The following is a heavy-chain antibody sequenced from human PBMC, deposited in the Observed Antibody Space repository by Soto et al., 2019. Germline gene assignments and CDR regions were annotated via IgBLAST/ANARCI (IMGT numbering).Heavy chain of an antibody. V-gene: IGHV1-2*04. D-gene: IGHD6-19*01. J-gene: IGHJ3*02. Sequence: QVQLVQSGAEVKKPGASVKVSCKASGYTFTGYYMHWVRQAPGQGLEWMGWINPNSGGTNYAQKFQGCVSMTRDTSISTAYMALSRLRSDDTAVYSYERASPEIIAVAGNNAFDIWGQGTMVTVSS. CDR1: GYTFTGYY. CDR3: ERASPEIIAVAGNNAFDI. CDR2: INPNSGGT.